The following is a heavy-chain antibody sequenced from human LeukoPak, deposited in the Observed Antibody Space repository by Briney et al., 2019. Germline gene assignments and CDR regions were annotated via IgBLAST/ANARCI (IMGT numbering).Heavy chain of an antibody. CDR3: ARGRSYDSSGYYYPPYYFDY. J-gene: IGHJ4*02. CDR2: IYYSGST. Sequence: SETLSLTCTVSGCSISSHYWSWIRQPPGKGLEWIGYIYYSGSTNYNPSLKSRVTISVDTSKNQFSLKLSSVTAADTAVYYCARGRSYDSSGYYYPPYYFDYWGQGTLVTVSS. V-gene: IGHV4-59*11. CDR1: GCSISSHY. D-gene: IGHD3-22*01.